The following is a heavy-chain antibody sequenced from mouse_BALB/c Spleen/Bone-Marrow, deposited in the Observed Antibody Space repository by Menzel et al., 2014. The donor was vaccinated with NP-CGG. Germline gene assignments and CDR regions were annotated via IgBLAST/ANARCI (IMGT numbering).Heavy chain of an antibody. D-gene: IGHD2-4*01. Sequence: EVQRVESGAELVKPGASVKLSSTASGFNIKDTYMHWVKQRPEQGLEWIGRIDPANGNTKYDPKFQGKATITADTSSNTAYLQLSSLTSEDTAVYYCAGLRPRFEFAYWGQGTLVTVSA. CDR2: IDPANGNT. CDR1: GFNIKDTY. J-gene: IGHJ3*01. V-gene: IGHV14-3*02. CDR3: AGLRPRFEFAY.